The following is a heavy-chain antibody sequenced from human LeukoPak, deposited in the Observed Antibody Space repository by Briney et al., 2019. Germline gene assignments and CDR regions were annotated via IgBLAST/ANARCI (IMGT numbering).Heavy chain of an antibody. Sequence: ASVKVSCKASGYTFTGYYMHWVRQAPGQGLEWMGWINPNSGGTNYAQKFQGRVTMTRDTSISTAYMELSRPRSDDTAVYYCGKQLIYYYYGMDVWGQGTTVTVSS. CDR3: GKQLIYYYYGMDV. CDR2: INPNSGGT. CDR1: GYTFTGYY. D-gene: IGHD6-13*01. J-gene: IGHJ6*02. V-gene: IGHV1-2*02.